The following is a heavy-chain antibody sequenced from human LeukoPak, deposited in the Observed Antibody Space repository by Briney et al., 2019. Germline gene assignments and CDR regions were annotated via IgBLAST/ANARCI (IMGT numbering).Heavy chain of an antibody. V-gene: IGHV4-39*01. D-gene: IGHD1-26*01. J-gene: IGHJ5*02. CDR3: AKNGQSGFSFDP. Sequence: SETLSLTCTVSGGSISSSNHYWGWIRQPPGKGLEWIGSIRYRGSTYYNPSLKSRVTISIDSSKNQFSLKLSSVTAADTAVYYCAKNGQSGFSFDPWGQGTLVTVSS. CDR1: GGSISSSNHY. CDR2: IRYRGST.